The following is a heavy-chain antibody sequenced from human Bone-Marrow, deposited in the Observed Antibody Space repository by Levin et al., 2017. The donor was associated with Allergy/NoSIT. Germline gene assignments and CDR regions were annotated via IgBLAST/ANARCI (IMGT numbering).Heavy chain of an antibody. Sequence: GESLKISCAASRFSFSSYNMHWVRQAPGKGLEWVAVVWFDGSRQFYADSVKGRFTISRDNSENMVFLQMNSLRPEDTAVYYCARDGGGSTYFFDFWGQGTLVTVSS. CDR1: RFSFSSYN. D-gene: IGHD2-15*01. V-gene: IGHV3-33*01. J-gene: IGHJ4*02. CDR2: VWFDGSRQ. CDR3: ARDGGGSTYFFDF.